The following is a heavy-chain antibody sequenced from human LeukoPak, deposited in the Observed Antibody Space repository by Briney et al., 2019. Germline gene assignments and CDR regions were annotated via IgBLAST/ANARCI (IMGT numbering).Heavy chain of an antibody. Sequence: GGSLRLSCAASGFTFSSYWMHWVRHAPGKGLVWLSRINSDGSSTSYADSVKGRFTISRDNAKNTLYLQMNSLRAEDTAVYYCARGPLWFGELSDWFDLWGQGTLVTVSS. D-gene: IGHD3-10*01. V-gene: IGHV3-74*01. CDR2: INSDGSST. CDR1: GFTFSSYW. CDR3: ARGPLWFGELSDWFDL. J-gene: IGHJ5*02.